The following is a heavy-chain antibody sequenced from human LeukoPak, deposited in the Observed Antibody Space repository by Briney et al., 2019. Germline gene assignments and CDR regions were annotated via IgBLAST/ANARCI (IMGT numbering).Heavy chain of an antibody. Sequence: ASVKVSCKASGYTFTSYDFNWVRQATGQRPEWMGWMSPNSGDTGYAQKFQDRVTMTRNTSISTAYMELSSLRSDDTAVYYCARSPDYYGSGSYLVSYYFDYWGQGTLVTVSS. D-gene: IGHD3-10*01. CDR2: MSPNSGDT. CDR3: ARSPDYYGSGSYLVSYYFDY. CDR1: GYTFTSYD. V-gene: IGHV1-8*01. J-gene: IGHJ4*02.